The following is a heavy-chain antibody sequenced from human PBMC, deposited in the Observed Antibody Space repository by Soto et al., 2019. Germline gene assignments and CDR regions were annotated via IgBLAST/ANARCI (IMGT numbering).Heavy chain of an antibody. CDR2: IIPIFGTA. J-gene: IGHJ4*02. D-gene: IGHD6-19*01. CDR1: GGTFSSYA. Sequence: GASVKVSCKASGGTFSSYAISWVRQAPGQGLEWMGGIIPIFGTANYAQKFQGRVTITADKSTSTAYMELSSLRSEDTAVYYCAREGLAVADMGRFDYCGQGPLVTVSS. V-gene: IGHV1-69*06. CDR3: AREGLAVADMGRFDY.